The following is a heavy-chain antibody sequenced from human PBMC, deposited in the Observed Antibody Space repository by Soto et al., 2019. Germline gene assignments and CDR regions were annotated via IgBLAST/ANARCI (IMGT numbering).Heavy chain of an antibody. CDR2: INHSGST. CDR1: GGSFSGYY. J-gene: IGHJ6*02. D-gene: IGHD6-6*01. CDR3: ARATYSGSSRTHYGMDV. V-gene: IGHV4-34*01. Sequence: SETLSLTCAVYGGSFSGYYWSWIRQPPGKGLEWIGEINHSGSTNYNPSLKSRVTISVDTSKNQFSLKLSSVTAADTAVYYCARATYSGSSRTHYGMDVWGQGTTVTVSS.